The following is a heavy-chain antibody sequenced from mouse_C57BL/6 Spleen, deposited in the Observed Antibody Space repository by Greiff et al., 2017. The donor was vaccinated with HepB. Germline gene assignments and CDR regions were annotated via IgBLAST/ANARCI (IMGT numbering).Heavy chain of an antibody. D-gene: IGHD1-1*01. V-gene: IGHV1-82*01. CDR1: GYAFSSSW. CDR3: AREGVLRGFDY. J-gene: IGHJ2*01. CDR2: IYPGDGDT. Sequence: VQLVESGPELVKPGASVKISCKASGYAFSSSWMNWVKQRPGKGLEWIGRIYPGDGDTNYNGKFKGKATLTADKSSSTAYMQLSSLTSEDSAVYFCAREGVLRGFDYWGQGTTLTVSS.